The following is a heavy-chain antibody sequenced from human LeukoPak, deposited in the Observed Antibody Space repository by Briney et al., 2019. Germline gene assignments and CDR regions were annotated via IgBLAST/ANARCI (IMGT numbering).Heavy chain of an antibody. J-gene: IGHJ4*02. V-gene: IGHV4-59*01. CDR2: IYYSGST. CDR1: GGSISSYY. CDR3: ARVFDDSSGYYRHLYFDY. D-gene: IGHD3-22*01. Sequence: SETLSLTCTVSGGSISSYYWSWIRQLPGKGLEWIGYIYYSGSTNYNPSLKSRVTISVDTSKNQFSLKLSSVTAADTAVYYCARVFDDSSGYYRHLYFDYWGQGTLVTVSS.